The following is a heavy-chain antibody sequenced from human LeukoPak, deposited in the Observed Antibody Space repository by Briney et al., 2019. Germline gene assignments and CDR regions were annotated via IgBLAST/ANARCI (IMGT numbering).Heavy chain of an antibody. CDR2: ISGGGGST. Sequence: PGGSLRLSCAASGFTFSNYAMSWVRQAPGKGPEWVSTISGGGGSTYYADSVKGRFTISRDNSKNTVYLQVNSVRAEDTAVYYCAKRLEGRYFDYWGQGTLVTVSS. CDR3: AKRLEGRYFDY. V-gene: IGHV3-23*01. J-gene: IGHJ4*02. CDR1: GFTFSNYA. D-gene: IGHD1-1*01.